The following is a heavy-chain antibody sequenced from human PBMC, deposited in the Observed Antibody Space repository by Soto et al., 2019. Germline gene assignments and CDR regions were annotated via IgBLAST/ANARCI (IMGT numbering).Heavy chain of an antibody. CDR3: ARDPLTDIVVGVGMDV. CDR2: ISSSSSYI. J-gene: IGHJ6*02. D-gene: IGHD2-15*01. Sequence: PGGSLRLSCAASGFTFSSYSMNWVRQAPGKGLEWVSSISSSSSYIYYADSVKGRFTISRDNAKNSLYLQMNSLRAEDTAVYYCARDPLTDIVVGVGMDVWGQGTTVTVYS. CDR1: GFTFSSYS. V-gene: IGHV3-21*01.